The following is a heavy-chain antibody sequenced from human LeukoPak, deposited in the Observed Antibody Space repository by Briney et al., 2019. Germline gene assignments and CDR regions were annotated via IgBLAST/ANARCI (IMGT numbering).Heavy chain of an antibody. CDR3: ASLFSYDFWSGYFNY. D-gene: IGHD3-3*01. J-gene: IGHJ4*02. CDR2: INWNGGST. CDR1: GFTFDDYG. V-gene: IGHV3-20*04. Sequence: GGSLRLSCVASGFTFDDYGMTWVRQAPGKGLEWVSGINWNGGSTGYADSVKGRFTISRDNAKNSLYLQMNSLRAEDTALYYCASLFSYDFWSGYFNYWGQGTLVTVSS.